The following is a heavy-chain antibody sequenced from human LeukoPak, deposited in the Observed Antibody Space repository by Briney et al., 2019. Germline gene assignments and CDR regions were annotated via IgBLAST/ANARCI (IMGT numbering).Heavy chain of an antibody. CDR3: ARALGRYGSGYLDY. CDR1: GGSISSYY. Sequence: PSETLSLTCTVSGGSISSYYWSWIRQPPGKGLEWLGYIYYSGSTNYNPSLKSRVTISVDTSNSQFSLKLSSVTAADTAVYYRARALGRYGSGYLDYWGQGTLVTVSS. CDR2: IYYSGST. V-gene: IGHV4-59*01. J-gene: IGHJ4*02. D-gene: IGHD3-22*01.